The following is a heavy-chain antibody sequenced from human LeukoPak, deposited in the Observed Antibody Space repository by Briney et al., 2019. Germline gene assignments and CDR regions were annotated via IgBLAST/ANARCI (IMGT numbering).Heavy chain of an antibody. CDR3: AKDLKPYGPGSYYFDY. CDR2: ISYDGSNK. V-gene: IGHV3-30*18. CDR1: VLTFSSYG. J-gene: IGHJ4*02. D-gene: IGHD3-10*01. Sequence: GRSLRLSCAAPVLTFSSYGMHWVCQAPGKGLEWVAVISYDGSNKYYADSVKGRFTISRDNSKNTRYLQMNSLRAEDTAVYYCAKDLKPYGPGSYYFDYWGQGTLVTVSS.